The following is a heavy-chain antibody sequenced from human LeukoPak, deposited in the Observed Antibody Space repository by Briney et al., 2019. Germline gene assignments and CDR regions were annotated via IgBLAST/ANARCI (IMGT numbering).Heavy chain of an antibody. CDR2: IYYSGST. CDR1: GGSISSGGYY. D-gene: IGHD3-3*01. J-gene: IGHJ4*02. V-gene: IGHV4-31*03. Sequence: SGTLSLTCTVSGGSISSGGYYWSWIRQHPGKGLEWIGYIYYSGSTYYNPSLKSRVTISVDTSKNQFSLKLSSVTAADTAVYYCARGSEQSYDFWSGYSYFDYWGQGTLVTVSS. CDR3: ARGSEQSYDFWSGYSYFDY.